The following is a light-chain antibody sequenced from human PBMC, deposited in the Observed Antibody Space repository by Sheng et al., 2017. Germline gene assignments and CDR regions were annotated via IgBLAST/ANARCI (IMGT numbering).Light chain of an antibody. V-gene: IGKV1-39*01. CDR2: DAS. CDR3: QQSYSTPFT. CDR1: RSINTY. Sequence: DIQMTQSPSSLSASVGDRVTITCRASRSINTYLNWYKQKPGKAPEFLIYDASSLQSGVPSRFSGSGSGTDFTLTISSLQPDDVATYYCQQSYSTPFTFGPGTKV. J-gene: IGKJ3*01.